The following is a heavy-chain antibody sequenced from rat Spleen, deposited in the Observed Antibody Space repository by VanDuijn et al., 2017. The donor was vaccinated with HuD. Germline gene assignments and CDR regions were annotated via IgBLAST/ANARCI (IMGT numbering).Heavy chain of an antibody. CDR3: ARPGITSYVMDA. D-gene: IGHD1-4*01. V-gene: IGHV5-22*01. CDR1: GFTFSDYY. Sequence: EVQLVESGGGLVQPGGSLKLSCGASGFTFSDYYMAWVRQAPTKGLEWVASMSHDGGGTYYGDSVKGRFTISRDNAKNTLYLQVNSLRSEDTATYYCARPGITSYVMDAWGQGASVTVSS. J-gene: IGHJ4*01. CDR2: MSHDGGGT.